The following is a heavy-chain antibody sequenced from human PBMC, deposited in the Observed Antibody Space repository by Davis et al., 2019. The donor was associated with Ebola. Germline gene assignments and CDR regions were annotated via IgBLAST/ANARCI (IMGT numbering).Heavy chain of an antibody. CDR2: INPSGGST. CDR1: GYTFTSYY. Sequence: ASVKVSCKASGYTFTSYYMHWVRQAPGQGLEWMGIINPSGGSTSYAQKFQGRVTMTRDTSTSTVYMELSSLRSEDTAVYYCAREGFWSGYHYYYYGMDVWGQGTTVTVSS. J-gene: IGHJ6*02. V-gene: IGHV1-46*01. D-gene: IGHD3-3*01. CDR3: AREGFWSGYHYYYYGMDV.